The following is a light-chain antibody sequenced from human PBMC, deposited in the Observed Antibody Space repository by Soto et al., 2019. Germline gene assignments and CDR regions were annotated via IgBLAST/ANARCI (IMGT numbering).Light chain of an antibody. CDR2: AAS. CDR1: QGISIW. J-gene: IGKJ4*01. CDR3: QQANSFPVT. Sequence: DIQMTQSPSSVSASVGDRVTITCRASQGISIWLAWYQHKPGKAPTLLIYAASSLKTGVPSRFSGSGSGREFTLTISSLQPEDFATYYCQQANSFPVTFGGGTKVEIK. V-gene: IGKV1-12*01.